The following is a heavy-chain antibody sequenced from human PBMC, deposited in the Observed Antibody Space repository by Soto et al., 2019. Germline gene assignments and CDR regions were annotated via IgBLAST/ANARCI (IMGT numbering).Heavy chain of an antibody. CDR1: GGSISSSSYY. CDR3: ARQPLEQWLVSNYYYYGMDV. V-gene: IGHV4-39*01. CDR2: IYYSGST. D-gene: IGHD6-19*01. J-gene: IGHJ6*02. Sequence: SETLSLTCTVSGGSISSSSYYWGWIRQPPGKGLEWIGSIYYSGSTYYNPSLKSRVTISVDTSKNQFSLKLSSVTAADTAVYYCARQPLEQWLVSNYYYYGMDVWGQGTTVTVSS.